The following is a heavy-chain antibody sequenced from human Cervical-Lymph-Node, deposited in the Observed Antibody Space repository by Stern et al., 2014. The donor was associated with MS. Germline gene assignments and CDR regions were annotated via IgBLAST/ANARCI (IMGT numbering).Heavy chain of an antibody. J-gene: IGHJ5*02. CDR3: ARDRQGCSSTSCYNWFDP. CDR2: INAGNGNT. Sequence: DQLVESGAEVKKPGASVKVSCKASGYTFTSYAMHWVRQAPGQRLEWMGWINAGNGNTKYSQKFQGRVTITRDTSASTAYMELSSLRSEDTAVYYCARDRQGCSSTSCYNWFDPWGQGTLVTVSS. V-gene: IGHV1-3*01. CDR1: GYTFTSYA. D-gene: IGHD2-2*01.